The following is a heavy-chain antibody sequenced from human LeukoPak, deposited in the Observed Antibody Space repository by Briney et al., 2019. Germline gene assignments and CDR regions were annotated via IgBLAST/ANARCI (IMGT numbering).Heavy chain of an antibody. CDR2: ISTSGDST. V-gene: IGHV3-21*01. Sequence: PGGSPRLSCEASGFSFSRYSMNWVRQAPGQGLEWVSSISTSGDSTYYADSVKGRFTISRDNAKNSLFLQMSSLRVDDTAVYYCARGLAVAGDYWGQGALVAVSS. D-gene: IGHD6-19*01. CDR1: GFSFSRYS. J-gene: IGHJ4*02. CDR3: ARGLAVAGDY.